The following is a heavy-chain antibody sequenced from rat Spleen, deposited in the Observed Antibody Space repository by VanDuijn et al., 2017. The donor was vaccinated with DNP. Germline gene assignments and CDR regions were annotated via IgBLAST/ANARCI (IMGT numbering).Heavy chain of an antibody. CDR2: INYSGST. CDR3: ATDPVATDYYVMDA. CDR1: GYSITSNY. D-gene: IGHD1-3*01. Sequence: EVQLQESGPGLVKPSQSLSLTCSVTGYSITSNYWGWIRKFPGNKMEWIGHINYSGSTSYNPSLKSRISISRDTSKNQFFLQLNSVTTDDTATYYCATDPVATDYYVMDAWVKELQSLSPQ. J-gene: IGHJ4*01. V-gene: IGHV3-1*01.